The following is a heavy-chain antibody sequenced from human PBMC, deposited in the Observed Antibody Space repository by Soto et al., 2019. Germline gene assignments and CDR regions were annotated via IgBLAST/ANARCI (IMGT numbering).Heavy chain of an antibody. D-gene: IGHD2-15*01. CDR1: GFTFSNAW. CDR2: IKSKTDGGTT. Sequence: GGSLRLSCAASGFTFSNAWMSWVRQAPGEGLEWVGRIKSKTDGGTTDYAAPVKGRFTISRDDSKNTLYLQMNSLKTEDTAVYYCTTDFIGYCSGGSCYSHFYYYYGMDVWGQGTTVTVSS. J-gene: IGHJ6*02. CDR3: TTDFIGYCSGGSCYSHFYYYYGMDV. V-gene: IGHV3-15*01.